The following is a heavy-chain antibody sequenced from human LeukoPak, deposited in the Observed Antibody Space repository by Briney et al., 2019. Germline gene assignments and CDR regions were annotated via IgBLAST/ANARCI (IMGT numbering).Heavy chain of an antibody. CDR3: ASRIAVAGVKN. CDR2: ISSSSSYI. CDR1: GFTFSSYN. V-gene: IGHV3-21*01. Sequence: KPGGSLRLSCAASGFTFSSYNMNWVRQAPGKGLEWVSSISSSSSYIYYADSVKGRFTISRDNAKNSLYLQMNSLRAEDTAVYYCASRIAVAGVKNWGQGTLVTVSS. D-gene: IGHD6-19*01. J-gene: IGHJ4*02.